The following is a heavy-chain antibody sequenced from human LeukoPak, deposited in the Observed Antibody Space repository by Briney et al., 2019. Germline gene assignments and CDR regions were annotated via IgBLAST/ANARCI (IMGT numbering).Heavy chain of an antibody. CDR1: GGSISSSSYY. D-gene: IGHD3-16*01. J-gene: IGHJ6*03. CDR2: IYYSGST. Sequence: SETLSLTCTVSGGSISSSSYYWGWTRQPPGKGLEWIGSIYYSGSTYYNPSLKSRVTISVDTSKNRFSLKLSSVTAADTAVYYCATRGQSGHHYYYMDVWGKGTTVTVSS. V-gene: IGHV4-39*01. CDR3: ATRGQSGHHYYYMDV.